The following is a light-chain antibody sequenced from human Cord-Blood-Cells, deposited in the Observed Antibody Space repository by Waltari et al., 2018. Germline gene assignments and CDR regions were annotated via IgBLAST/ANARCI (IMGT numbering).Light chain of an antibody. CDR1: NIGSKS. Sequence: SYVLTQPPSVSVAPGKTARITRGGNNIGSKSVHWYQQKPGQAPVLVIYYDSDRPSGNPERFSGSNSGNTATLTISRVEAGDEADYYCQVWDSSSDHWVFGGGTKLTVL. CDR2: YDS. J-gene: IGLJ3*02. CDR3: QVWDSSSDHWV. V-gene: IGLV3-21*04.